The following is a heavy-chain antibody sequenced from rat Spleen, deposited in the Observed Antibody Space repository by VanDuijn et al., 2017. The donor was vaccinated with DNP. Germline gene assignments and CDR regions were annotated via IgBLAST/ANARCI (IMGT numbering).Heavy chain of an antibody. CDR3: ARERVLKTWRGAMDA. D-gene: IGHD1-11*01. CDR1: GFTFSKYG. J-gene: IGHJ4*01. Sequence: EVQLVESGGGLVQPGRSLKLSCAASGFTFSKYGMAWVRQAPAKGLEWVASITSSGGSTYYPDSVKGRFTISRDNAKNTLYLQMNSLRSEDTATYYCARERVLKTWRGAMDAWRQGTSVTVSS. CDR2: ITSSGGST. V-gene: IGHV5S13*01.